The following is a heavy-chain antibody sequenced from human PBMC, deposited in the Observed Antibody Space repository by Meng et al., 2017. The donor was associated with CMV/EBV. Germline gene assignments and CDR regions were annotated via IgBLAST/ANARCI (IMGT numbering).Heavy chain of an antibody. Sequence: SVKVSCKASGGTFSSYTISWVRQAPGQGLEWMGRIIPILGIANYAQKFQGRVTITADKPTSTAYMELSSLRSEDTAVYYCARDWDAILYCSSTSCYFGGTQSFYYHGMDVWGQGTTVTVSS. D-gene: IGHD2-2*01. CDR1: GGTFSSYT. CDR2: IIPILGIA. J-gene: IGHJ6*02. CDR3: ARDWDAILYCSSTSCYFGGTQSFYYHGMDV. V-gene: IGHV1-69*04.